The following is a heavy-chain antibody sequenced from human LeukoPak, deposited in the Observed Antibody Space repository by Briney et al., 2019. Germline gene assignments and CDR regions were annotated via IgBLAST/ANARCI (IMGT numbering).Heavy chain of an antibody. V-gene: IGHV3-20*04. CDR2: INWNGGST. CDR3: ARDSGYTTSPGY. D-gene: IGHD3-16*02. CDR1: GFTFDDYG. J-gene: IGHJ4*02. Sequence: PGGSLRLSCVASGFTFDDYGMSWVCQAPGKGLEWVSGINWNGGSTGYADSVKGRFTISRDNAKNSLYLQMNSLRAEDTALYYCARDSGYTTSPGYWGQGTLVTVSS.